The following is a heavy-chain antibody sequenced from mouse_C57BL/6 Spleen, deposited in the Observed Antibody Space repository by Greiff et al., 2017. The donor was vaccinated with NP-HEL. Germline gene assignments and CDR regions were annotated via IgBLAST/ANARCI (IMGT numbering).Heavy chain of an antibody. V-gene: IGHV5-4*01. CDR1: GFTFSSYA. CDR2: ISDGGSYT. J-gene: IGHJ4*01. CDR3: AREGSSGYLDYAMDY. D-gene: IGHD3-2*02. Sequence: EVKLVESGGGLVKPGGSLKLSCAASGFTFSSYAMSWVRQTPEKRLEWVATISDGGSYTYYPDNVKGRFTISRDNAKNNLYMQMSHLKSEETAMYYCAREGSSGYLDYAMDYWGQGTSVTVSS.